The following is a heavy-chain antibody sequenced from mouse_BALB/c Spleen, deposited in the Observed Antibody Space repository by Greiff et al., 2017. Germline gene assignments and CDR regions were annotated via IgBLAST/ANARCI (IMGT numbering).Heavy chain of an antibody. CDR2: IDPETGGT. CDR3: TPMSATAVVYAMDD. D-gene: IGHD2-4*01. Sequence: VQLQQSGAELVRPGASVTLSCKASGYTFTDYEMHWVKQTPVHGLEWIGAIDPETGGTAYNQKFKGKATLTADKSSSTAYMELRSLTSEDSAVYYCTPMSATAVVYAMDDWGQGTSVTVSS. V-gene: IGHV1-15*01. J-gene: IGHJ4*01. CDR1: GYTFTDYE.